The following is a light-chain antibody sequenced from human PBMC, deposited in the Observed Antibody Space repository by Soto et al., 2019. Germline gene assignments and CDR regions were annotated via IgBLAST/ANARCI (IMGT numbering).Light chain of an antibody. CDR3: SSYAGSSNV. CDR2: EVN. J-gene: IGLJ1*01. Sequence: VLTQPPSASGSPGQSVAISCTGTSSDVGGYNYVSWYQQHPGKAPKLMIYEVNKRPSGVPDRFSGSKSGNTASLTASGLQAEDEADYYCSSYAGSSNVFGTGTKVTVL. V-gene: IGLV2-8*01. CDR1: SSDVGGYNY.